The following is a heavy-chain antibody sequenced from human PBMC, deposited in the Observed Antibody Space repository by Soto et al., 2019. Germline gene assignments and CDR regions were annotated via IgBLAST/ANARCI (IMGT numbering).Heavy chain of an antibody. CDR2: IRSKANSYAT. V-gene: IGHV3-73*01. CDR1: GFTFSGSA. Sequence: EAQLVESGGGLVQPGGSLKLSCAASGFTFSGSAMHWVRQASGKGLEWVGRIRSKANSYATAYAASVKGRFTISRDDSKNTAYLQMNSLKTEDTAVYYCTSKIVVVPAATQIDYWGQGTLVTVSS. CDR3: TSKIVVVPAATQIDY. J-gene: IGHJ4*02. D-gene: IGHD2-2*01.